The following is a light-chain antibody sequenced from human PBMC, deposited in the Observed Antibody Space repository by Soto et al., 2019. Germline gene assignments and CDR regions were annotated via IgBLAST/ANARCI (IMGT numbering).Light chain of an antibody. J-gene: IGKJ1*01. CDR2: AAS. CDR3: HQYDTSPRT. V-gene: IGKV3-20*01. CDR1: QSLTSGY. Sequence: IGLTQCPGTLSLSPGEGATLSCKVSQSLTSGYLAWYQQKPGQAPRILIYAASSRAPGIPDRFSGSGSGTDFSLTISRLEPEDFALYYCHQYDTSPRTFGQGTKVDIK.